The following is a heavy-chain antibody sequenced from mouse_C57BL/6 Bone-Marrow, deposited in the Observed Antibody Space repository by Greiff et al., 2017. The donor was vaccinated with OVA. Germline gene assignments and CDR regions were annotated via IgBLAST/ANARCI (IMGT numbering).Heavy chain of an antibody. J-gene: IGHJ4*01. D-gene: IGHD2-3*01. CDR3: ARARRWLLRYAMDY. V-gene: IGHV1-72*01. CDR2: IDPNSGGT. CDR1: GYTFTSYW. Sequence: QVQLQQPGAELVKPGASVKLSCKASGYTFTSYWMHWVKQRPGRGLEWIGRIDPNSGGTKYNEKFKSKATLTVDKPSSTAYMQLSSLTSEDSAVEYCARARRWLLRYAMDYWGQGTSVTVSS.